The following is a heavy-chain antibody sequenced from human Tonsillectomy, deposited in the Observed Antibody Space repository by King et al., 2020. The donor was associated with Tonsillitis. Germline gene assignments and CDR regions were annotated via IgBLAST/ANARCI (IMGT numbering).Heavy chain of an antibody. V-gene: IGHV4-39*01. J-gene: IGHJ4*02. CDR3: ARQDPDDY. Sequence: LQLQESGPGVVKPSETLSLTCTVSGGSISSGSYYWGWIRQPPGKGLGGIGSMGYSGSTDYNPALKSRVHISVDTSKNTFSLKLSSVTAADTAVYYCARQDPDDYWGQGTLVTVSS. CDR1: GGSISSGSYY. CDR2: MGYSGST.